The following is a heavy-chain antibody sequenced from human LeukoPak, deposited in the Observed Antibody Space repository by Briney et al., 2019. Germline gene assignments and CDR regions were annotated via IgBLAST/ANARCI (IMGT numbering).Heavy chain of an antibody. CDR1: GFTFSNYA. Sequence: PGGSLRLSCAASGFTFSNYAMNWVRQAPGKGLEWVSGISGGGGSTFYADSVEGRFTVSRDNSKNTLHLQMNSLRAEDTAVYYCAKDRRSGWGVSWFDPWGQGTLVTVSS. CDR2: ISGGGGST. J-gene: IGHJ5*02. V-gene: IGHV3-23*01. D-gene: IGHD6-19*01. CDR3: AKDRRSGWGVSWFDP.